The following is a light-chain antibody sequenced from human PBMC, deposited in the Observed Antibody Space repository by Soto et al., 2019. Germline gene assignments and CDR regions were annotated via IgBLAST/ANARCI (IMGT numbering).Light chain of an antibody. CDR2: DAS. V-gene: IGKV1-5*01. Sequence: DIQKTQSPSTLSASVGDRVTITCRASQSISRSLAWYQQKPGKAPNLLIYDASSLESGVPSRFSGSGFGTEFTLTISSLQPDDFATYYCQQYNSYLLTFGPGTKVGI. CDR3: QQYNSYLLT. CDR1: QSISRS. J-gene: IGKJ3*01.